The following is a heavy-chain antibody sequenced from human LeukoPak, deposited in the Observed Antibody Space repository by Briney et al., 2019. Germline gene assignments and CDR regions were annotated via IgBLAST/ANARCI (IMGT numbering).Heavy chain of an antibody. J-gene: IGHJ4*02. CDR2: ININSGGT. D-gene: IGHD7-27*01. V-gene: IGHV1-2*02. Sequence: ASVKVSCKASGYSFTDHYMHWVRQAPGQGLEWMGWININSGGTRFPLKFQGRVTMTRDTSVSTAYMELSRLRSDDTAVYYCARLTGNREFDYWGQGALVTVSS. CDR1: GYSFTDHY. CDR3: ARLTGNREFDY.